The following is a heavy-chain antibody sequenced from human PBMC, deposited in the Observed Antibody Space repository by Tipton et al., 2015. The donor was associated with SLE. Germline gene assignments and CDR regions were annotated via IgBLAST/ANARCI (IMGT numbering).Heavy chain of an antibody. V-gene: IGHV4-39*07. Sequence: LRLSCTVSGGSISSSSYYWGWIRQPPGKGLEWIGSIYYSGSTYYNPSLKSRVTISVDTSKNQFSLKLSSVTAADTAVYYCARVARSGRHPFYFDYWGQGTLVTVSS. CDR2: IYYSGST. CDR1: GGSISSSSYY. J-gene: IGHJ4*02. D-gene: IGHD6-19*01. CDR3: ARVARSGRHPFYFDY.